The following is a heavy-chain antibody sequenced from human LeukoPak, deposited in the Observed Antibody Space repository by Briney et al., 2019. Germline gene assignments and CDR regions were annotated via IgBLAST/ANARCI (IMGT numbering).Heavy chain of an antibody. CDR1: GGSISSSSYY. V-gene: IGHV4-39*07. CDR2: IYYSGST. J-gene: IGHJ5*02. CDR3: ARGSGP. Sequence: RPSETLSLTCTVSGGSISSSSYYGGWIRQPPGKGLEWIGSIYYSGSTYYNPSLKSRVTISVDTSKNQFSLKLSSVTAADTAAYYCARGSGPWGQGTLVTVSS.